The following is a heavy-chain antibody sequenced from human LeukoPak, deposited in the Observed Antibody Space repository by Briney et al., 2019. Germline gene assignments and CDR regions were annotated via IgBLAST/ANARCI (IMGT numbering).Heavy chain of an antibody. CDR2: MNSDGSAT. CDR1: GFSFSNYW. CDR3: AKGPNYFNS. J-gene: IGHJ4*02. Sequence: GGSLRLSCAASGFSFSNYWMHWVRHAPGKGLVWVTRMNSDGSATYYADSVQGRFTISRDNAKNTLYLQMNSLRAEDTAMYFCAKGPNYFNSWGQGTLVTVSS. V-gene: IGHV3-74*01.